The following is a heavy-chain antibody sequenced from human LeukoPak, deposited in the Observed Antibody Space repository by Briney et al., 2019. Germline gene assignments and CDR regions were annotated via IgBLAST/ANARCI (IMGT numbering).Heavy chain of an antibody. J-gene: IGHJ4*02. V-gene: IGHV4-4*07. CDR2: IYTSGST. D-gene: IGHD5-18*01. CDR3: ARVGYSLGFDY. CDR1: GVSFSTYY. Sequence: PSETLSLTCTVSGVSFSTYYWSWIRQPAGKGLEWIGRIYTSGSTNYNPSLKSRVTMSVDTSKNQFSLKLSSVTAADTAVYYCARVGYSLGFDYWGQGTLVTVSS.